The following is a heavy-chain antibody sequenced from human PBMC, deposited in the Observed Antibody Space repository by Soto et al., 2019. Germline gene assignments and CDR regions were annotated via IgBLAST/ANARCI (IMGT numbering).Heavy chain of an antibody. CDR3: ASRSSGYHGYFDL. V-gene: IGHV1-69*01. CDR2: IIPIFGTA. D-gene: IGHD3-22*01. J-gene: IGHJ2*01. CDR1: GGTFSSYA. Sequence: QVQLVQSGAEVKKPGSSVKVSCKASGGTFSSYAISWVRQAPGQGREWMGGIIPIFGTANYAQKFQGRVTITAGDSTSTDYMELSSLRSEDTAVYYCASRSSGYHGYFDLWGRGTLVTVSA.